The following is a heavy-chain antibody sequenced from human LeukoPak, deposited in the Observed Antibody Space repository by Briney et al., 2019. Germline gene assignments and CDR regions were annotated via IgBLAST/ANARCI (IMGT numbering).Heavy chain of an antibody. CDR2: ISYDGSNK. CDR3: AKELYDTYYDFWSGYYRAAGFDY. CDR1: GFTFSSYG. J-gene: IGHJ4*02. Sequence: GGSLRLSCAASGFTFSSYGMHWVRQAPGKGLEWVAVISYDGSNKYYADSVKGRFTISRDNSKNTLYLRMNSLRAEDTAVYYCAKELYDTYYDFWSGYYRAAGFDYWGQGTLVTVSS. D-gene: IGHD3-3*01. V-gene: IGHV3-30*18.